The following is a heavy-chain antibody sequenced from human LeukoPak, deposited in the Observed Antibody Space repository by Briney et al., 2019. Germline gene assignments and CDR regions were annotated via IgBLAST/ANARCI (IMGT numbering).Heavy chain of an antibody. J-gene: IGHJ4*02. CDR2: ISYDGSNK. D-gene: IGHD6-19*01. V-gene: IGHV3-30*03. Sequence: QPGRSLRLSCAASGFTFSSYGMHWVRQAPGKGLEWVAVISYDGSNKYYADSVKGRFTISRDNSKNTLYLQMNSLRAEDTAVYYCGIVAGSRGYWGQGTLVTVPS. CDR1: GFTFSSYG. CDR3: GIVAGSRGY.